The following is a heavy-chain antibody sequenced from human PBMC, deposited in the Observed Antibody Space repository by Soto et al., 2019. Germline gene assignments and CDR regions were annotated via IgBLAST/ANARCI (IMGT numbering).Heavy chain of an antibody. Sequence: LSLTCAVYGGSFSGYYWSWIRQPPGKGLEWIGEINHSGSTNYNPSLKSRVTISVDTSKNQFSLKLSSVTAADTAVYYCARWDQQWLDNWFDPWGQGTLVTVSS. D-gene: IGHD6-19*01. V-gene: IGHV4-34*01. CDR2: INHSGST. CDR1: GGSFSGYY. CDR3: ARWDQQWLDNWFDP. J-gene: IGHJ5*02.